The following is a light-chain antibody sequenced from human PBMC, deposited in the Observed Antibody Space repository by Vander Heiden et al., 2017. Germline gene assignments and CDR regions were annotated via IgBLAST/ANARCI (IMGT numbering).Light chain of an antibody. Sequence: EIVLTQSPGTLSLSPGERVTLSCRASQSVSSSYLAWYQQTPGQAPRLLIYGASSRATGIPDRFSGSGSGTDFTLTISRLEPEDFAVYYCQHYGSSPLTFGGGTKVEIK. CDR3: QHYGSSPLT. CDR1: QSVSSSY. CDR2: GAS. V-gene: IGKV3-20*01. J-gene: IGKJ4*01.